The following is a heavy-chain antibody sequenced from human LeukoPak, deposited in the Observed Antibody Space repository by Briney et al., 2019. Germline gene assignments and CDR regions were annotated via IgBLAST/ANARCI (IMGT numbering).Heavy chain of an antibody. D-gene: IGHD6-13*01. CDR2: INPNSDGT. V-gene: IGHV1-2*02. Sequence: ASVKVSCKASGYTFTGCYMHWVRQAPGQGLEWMGWINPNSDGTNYAQKFQGRVTMTRDTSISTAYMELSRLRSDDTAVYYCARAGIAAAGGFDYWGQGTLVTVSS. J-gene: IGHJ4*02. CDR3: ARAGIAAAGGFDY. CDR1: GYTFTGCY.